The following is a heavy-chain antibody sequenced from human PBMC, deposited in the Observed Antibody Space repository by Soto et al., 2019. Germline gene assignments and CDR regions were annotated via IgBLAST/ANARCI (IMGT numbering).Heavy chain of an antibody. CDR1: GSSISSSSCY. CDR2: FYYGGSP. CDR3: ARDLVVADY. V-gene: IGHV4-39*02. Sequence: SETLSLTCTVSGSSISSSSCYWAWIRQPPGKGLEWIGSFYYGGSPYYNPSLRSRVTISVDTSRNQYSLKLTSVTAADTAVYYCARDLVVADYWGQGTLVTVSS. J-gene: IGHJ4*02. D-gene: IGHD2-8*02.